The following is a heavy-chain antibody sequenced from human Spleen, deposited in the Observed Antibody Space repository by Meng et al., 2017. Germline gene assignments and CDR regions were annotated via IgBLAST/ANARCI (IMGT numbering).Heavy chain of an antibody. Sequence: QVQLQQWGAGLLKPSETLSLTCAVSGGSISSGNWWSWVRQPPGKGLEWIGEIYHSGSVNYNPSLKSRVTMSVDKSKNQFSLKLSSVTAADTAVYFCARVEQWEENYFDYWGQGTLVTVSS. CDR3: ARVEQWEENYFDY. V-gene: IGHV4-4*02. CDR1: GGSISSGNW. CDR2: IYHSGSV. D-gene: IGHD1-26*01. J-gene: IGHJ4*02.